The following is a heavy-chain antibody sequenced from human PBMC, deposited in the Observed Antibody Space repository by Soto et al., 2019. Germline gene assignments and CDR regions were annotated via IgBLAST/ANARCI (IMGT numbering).Heavy chain of an antibody. CDR3: AREYSSGWSKD. CDR2: MNHNSGNT. V-gene: IGHV1-8*01. D-gene: IGHD6-19*01. J-gene: IGHJ4*02. Sequence: QVQLVQSGAEVKKPGASVKVTCKASGYTFTSYDINWVRQATGQGLGWMGWMNHNSGNTAYAQKFQGRVTMTRKNSISTADMELISLRSADTAVFYWAREYSSGWSKDWGQGTLVTVSS. CDR1: GYTFTSYD.